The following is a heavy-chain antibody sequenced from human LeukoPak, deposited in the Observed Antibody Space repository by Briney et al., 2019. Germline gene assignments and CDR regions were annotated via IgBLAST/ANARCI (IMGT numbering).Heavy chain of an antibody. CDR1: GFTFSSYA. CDR3: AKETPVGAFWIGCQC. J-gene: IGHJ4*02. CDR2: IGGGGDT. D-gene: IGHD3-3*01. V-gene: IGHV3-23*01. Sequence: GGSLRLSCAASGFTFSSYAMSWVRQAPGKGLEWVSAIGGGGDTHYPDAVKGGFTISRDNTQSALYLQMDSLRREDTAVYYCAKETPVGAFWIGCQCWGQGTVVTVS.